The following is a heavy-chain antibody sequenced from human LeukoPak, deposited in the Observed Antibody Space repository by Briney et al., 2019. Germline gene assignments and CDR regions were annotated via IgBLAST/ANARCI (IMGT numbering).Heavy chain of an antibody. D-gene: IGHD1-26*01. Sequence: GGSLRLSCAASGFTFSRYWMSWVRQAPGKGLEWVANMNQDGSEKYYVGSVKGRFTISRDDAKNSLYLQMNNLRAEDTVVYYCARDPEEWEVPIDHWGQGTLVTVSS. CDR2: MNQDGSEK. J-gene: IGHJ4*02. CDR3: ARDPEEWEVPIDH. V-gene: IGHV3-7*01. CDR1: GFTFSRYW.